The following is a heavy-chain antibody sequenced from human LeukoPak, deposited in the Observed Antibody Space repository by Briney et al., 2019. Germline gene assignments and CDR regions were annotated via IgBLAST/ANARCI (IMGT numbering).Heavy chain of an antibody. D-gene: IGHD3-3*01. J-gene: IGHJ4*02. CDR2: ISSNGGST. CDR3: ARGLRFVASLDY. CDR1: GFTFSSYA. V-gene: IGHV3-64*04. Sequence: PGGSLRLSCSASGFTFSSYAMHWVRQAPGKGLEYVSAISSNGGSTYYADSVKGRFTISRDNSKNTLYLQMSSLRSEDTAVYYCARGLRFVASLDYWGQGTLVTVSS.